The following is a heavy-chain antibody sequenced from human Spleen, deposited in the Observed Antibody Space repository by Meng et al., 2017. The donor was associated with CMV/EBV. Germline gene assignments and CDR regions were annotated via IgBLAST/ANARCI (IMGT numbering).Heavy chain of an antibody. J-gene: IGHJ5*02. CDR3: AREKSYYDGSGYRNWLDP. V-gene: IGHV3-9*01. Sequence: SLKISCAASGFTFDDYAMHWVRQAPGKGLEWVSGISWNSGSIGYADSVKGRFTISRDNAKNTLFLQMNSLRAEDTAVYYCAREKSYYDGSGYRNWLDPWGQGTLVTVSS. D-gene: IGHD3-22*01. CDR2: ISWNSGSI. CDR1: GFTFDDYA.